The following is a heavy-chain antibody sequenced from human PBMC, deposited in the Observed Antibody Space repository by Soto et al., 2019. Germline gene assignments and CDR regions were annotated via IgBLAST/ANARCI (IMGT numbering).Heavy chain of an antibody. J-gene: IGHJ4*02. CDR1: GFTFSSYA. Sequence: QPGGSLRLSCAASGFTFSSYAMHWVRQAPGKGLEWVAVISYDGSNKYNADSVKGRFTISRDNSKNTLYLQMNSLRAEDTAVYYCARAHSYSSSSPFLAYWGQGTLVTVSS. CDR3: ARAHSYSSSSPFLAY. CDR2: ISYDGSNK. V-gene: IGHV3-30-3*01. D-gene: IGHD6-6*01.